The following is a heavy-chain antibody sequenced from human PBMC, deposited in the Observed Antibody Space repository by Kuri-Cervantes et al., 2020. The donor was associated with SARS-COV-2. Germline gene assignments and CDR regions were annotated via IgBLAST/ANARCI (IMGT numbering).Heavy chain of an antibody. V-gene: IGHV3-21*01. CDR2: ISSSSSYI. Sequence: GESLKISCAASGFTFSSYSMNWVRQAPGKGLEWVSSISSSSSYIYYADSVKGRFTISRDNAKNSLYLQMNSLRAEDTAVYYCAREGTYYDFWSGRTHDAFDIWGQGTMVTVSS. CDR3: AREGTYYDFWSGRTHDAFDI. J-gene: IGHJ3*02. D-gene: IGHD3-3*01. CDR1: GFTFSSYS.